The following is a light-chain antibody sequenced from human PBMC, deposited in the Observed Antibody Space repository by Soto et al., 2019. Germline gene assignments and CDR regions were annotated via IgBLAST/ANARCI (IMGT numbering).Light chain of an antibody. CDR3: HKYKSARHT. Sequence: IRMTRSPSSXSDSVGNRVPTPCRESQGISNYLEWYQKKKGKVXKXXXYAESNLKSGVQPRLRASGSGKDFNITISSMQPEDVETYYSHKYKSARHTFGQGTKV. CDR2: AES. V-gene: IGKV1-27*01. CDR1: QGISNY. J-gene: IGKJ1*01.